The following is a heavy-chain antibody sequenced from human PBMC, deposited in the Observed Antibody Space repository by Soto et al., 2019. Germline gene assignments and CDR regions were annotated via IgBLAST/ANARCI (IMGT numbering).Heavy chain of an antibody. J-gene: IGHJ4*02. CDR1: GGSISSTIYY. CDR3: ARDPGRALAVD. D-gene: IGHD6-19*01. Sequence: SETLSLTCSVSGGSISSTIYYWGWIRQPPGRGLEWIGSIYYSGSTYFNPSLKSRVTVSVDTSKNQFSLQVSSVTAADTAIYYCARDPGRALAVDWGEGTLVT. CDR2: IYYSGST. V-gene: IGHV4-39*07.